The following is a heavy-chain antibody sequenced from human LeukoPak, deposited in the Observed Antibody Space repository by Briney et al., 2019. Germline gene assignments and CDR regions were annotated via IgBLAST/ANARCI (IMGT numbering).Heavy chain of an antibody. CDR2: IYYDGRT. D-gene: IGHD4-17*01. Sequence: PSETLSLTCTVSGGSISSSSYYWGWIRQPPGKGLDWIGSIYYDGRTYYNPSLKSRVTISVDTSNNQFSLKVSSVTAADTAVYYCARFNGDYTSQVDSWGQGTLVTVSS. CDR1: GGSISSSSYY. J-gene: IGHJ4*02. V-gene: IGHV4-39*07. CDR3: ARFNGDYTSQVDS.